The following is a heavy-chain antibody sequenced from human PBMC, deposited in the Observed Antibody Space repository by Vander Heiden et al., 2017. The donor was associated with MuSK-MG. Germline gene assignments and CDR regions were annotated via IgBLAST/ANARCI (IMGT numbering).Heavy chain of an antibody. CDR3: AKPLPLYFLLLDI. D-gene: IGHD3-9*01. CDR1: GFTFSSYA. CDR2: ISGSGGST. Sequence: EVQLLESGGGLVEHGVSLRLSCAASGFTFSSYAMSWVRQAQGKGLGWVSAISGSGGSTYYADSVKGRVTISRDNSKNTLYLQMNSLRAEDTAVYYCAKPLPLYFLLLDIWDQGTMVTVSS. V-gene: IGHV3-23*01. J-gene: IGHJ3*02.